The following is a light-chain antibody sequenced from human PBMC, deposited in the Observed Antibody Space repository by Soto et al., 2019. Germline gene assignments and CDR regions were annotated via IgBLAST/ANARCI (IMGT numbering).Light chain of an antibody. CDR2: KAS. CDR3: QQYKARWT. J-gene: IGKJ1*01. Sequence: DIQMTQSPSTLSGSVGDRVTITCRASQTISSWLAWYQQKPGKAPKLLIYKASTLKSGVPSRFSGSGSGTEFTLTISSLQPDDFATYYCQQYKARWTFGQGTKVDI. V-gene: IGKV1-5*03. CDR1: QTISSW.